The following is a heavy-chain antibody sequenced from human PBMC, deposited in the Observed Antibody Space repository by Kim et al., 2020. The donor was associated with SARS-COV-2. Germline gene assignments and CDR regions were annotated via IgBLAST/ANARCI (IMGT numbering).Heavy chain of an antibody. CDR3: RSLGLNWAKPVDF. CDR2: IYYTGST. V-gene: IGHV4-39*01. J-gene: IGHJ4*02. CDR1: GDSISSSTYY. D-gene: IGHD7-27*01. Sequence: SETLSLTCTVSGDSISSSTYYWGWIRQPPGKGLEWIGTIYYTGSTYYNPSLKSRVTISADMSNNQFSLKLSSVTAADTALYSCRSLGLNWAKPVDFWGQG.